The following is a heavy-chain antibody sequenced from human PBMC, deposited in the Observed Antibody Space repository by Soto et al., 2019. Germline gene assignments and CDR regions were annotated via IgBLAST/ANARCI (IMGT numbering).Heavy chain of an antibody. J-gene: IGHJ4*02. CDR1: GYTFTSYG. CDR3: ARDLTPGLVDQ. Sequence: QVQLVQSGAEVKKPGASVKVSCKASGYTFTSYGISWVRQAPGQGLEWMGWISAYNGNTKYAQKLRGRVTVTTDTSARTAYMELRSLTSDDTAVYYCARDLTPGLVDQWGQGTLVTVSS. D-gene: IGHD1-26*01. V-gene: IGHV1-18*01. CDR2: ISAYNGNT.